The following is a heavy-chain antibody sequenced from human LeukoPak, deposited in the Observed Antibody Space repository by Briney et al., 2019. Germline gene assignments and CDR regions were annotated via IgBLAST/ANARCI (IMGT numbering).Heavy chain of an antibody. CDR1: GYTLTELS. CDR2: FDPEDGET. V-gene: IGHV1-24*01. CDR3: ATSGSGYYTYYFDY. D-gene: IGHD3-22*01. Sequence: ASVKVSCKVSGYTLTELSMHWVRQAPGKGLGWMGGFDPEDGETIYAQKFQGRVTMTEDTSTDTAYMELSSLRSEDTAVYYCATSGSGYYTYYFDYWGQGTLVTVSS. J-gene: IGHJ4*02.